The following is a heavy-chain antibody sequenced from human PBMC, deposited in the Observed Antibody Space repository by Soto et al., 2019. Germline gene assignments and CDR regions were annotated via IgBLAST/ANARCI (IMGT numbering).Heavy chain of an antibody. CDR3: ARHRVPSVYDPIPGCFDS. CDR2: MSYRGST. D-gene: IGHD5-12*01. V-gene: IGHV4-39*01. Sequence: QLQLQESGPGLVKPSETLSLTCTVSGGSLSSSSSYWGWIRQPPGKGLEWIGSMSYRGSTSHNPSLKSRVTLSVDTSQRRFSLKLTSVTAADTAVYYCARHRVPSVYDPIPGCFDSWGQGILVTASS. J-gene: IGHJ4*02. CDR1: GGSLSSSSSY.